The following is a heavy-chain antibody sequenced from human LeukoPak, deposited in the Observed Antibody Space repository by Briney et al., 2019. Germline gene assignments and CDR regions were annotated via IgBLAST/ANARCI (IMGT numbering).Heavy chain of an antibody. CDR2: IYYSGST. CDR3: ARDVDCSSTSCHAADNWFDP. V-gene: IGHV4-59*01. J-gene: IGHJ5*02. Sequence: SETLSLTCTVSGGSISSYYWSWIRQPPGKGLEWIGYIYYSGSTNYNPSLKSRVTISVGTSKNQFSLKLSSVTAADTAVYYCARDVDCSSTSCHAADNWFDPWGQGTLVTVSS. D-gene: IGHD2-2*01. CDR1: GGSISSYY.